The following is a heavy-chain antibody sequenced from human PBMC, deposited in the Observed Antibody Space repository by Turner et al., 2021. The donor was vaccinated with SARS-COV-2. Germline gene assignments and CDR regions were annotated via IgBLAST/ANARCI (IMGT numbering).Heavy chain of an antibody. D-gene: IGHD3-10*01. V-gene: IGHV4-4*07. CDR2: ISPSGIT. CDR1: GGPITSFY. Sequence: QVQLQESGPRLVKPSRNLSLTCTVSGGPITSFYGSWIREPAGKGLEWIGRISPSGITNYNPSLQSRVTMSLDRPNNQFSLKLTSGTAADTAVYFCAREGDGIWGQGTTVTVSS. CDR3: AREGDGI. J-gene: IGHJ3*02.